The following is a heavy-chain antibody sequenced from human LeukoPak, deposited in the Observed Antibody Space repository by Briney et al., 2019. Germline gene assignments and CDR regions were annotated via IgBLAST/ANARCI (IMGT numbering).Heavy chain of an antibody. Sequence: KSSETLSLTCTVSGGSIGTSNYYWGWIRQPPGKGLEWIGSFYNYGGPYYNPSLKSRVTISVDTSKNQFSLKLSSVTAADTAVYYCAREPVDTAMAYFDYWGQGTLVTVSS. J-gene: IGHJ4*02. CDR1: GGSIGTSNYY. CDR3: AREPVDTAMAYFDY. D-gene: IGHD5-18*01. CDR2: FYNYGGP. V-gene: IGHV4-39*07.